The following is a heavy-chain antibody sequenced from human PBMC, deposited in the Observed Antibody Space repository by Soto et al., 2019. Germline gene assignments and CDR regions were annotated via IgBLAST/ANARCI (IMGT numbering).Heavy chain of an antibody. CDR2: IYYSGST. CDR1: GGSISSGDYY. Sequence: PSETLSLTCTVSGGSISSGDYYWSWIRQPPGKGLEWIGYIYYSGSTYYNPSLKSRVTISVDTSKNQFSLKLSSVTAADTAVYYCARGHRYYYDSSGYQPDYWGQGTLVTVS. V-gene: IGHV4-30-4*01. J-gene: IGHJ4*02. D-gene: IGHD3-22*01. CDR3: ARGHRYYYDSSGYQPDY.